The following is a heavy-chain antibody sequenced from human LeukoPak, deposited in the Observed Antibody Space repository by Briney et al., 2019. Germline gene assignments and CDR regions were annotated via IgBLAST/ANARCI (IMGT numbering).Heavy chain of an antibody. CDR3: ARGMSSSTSCYLVGTWFDP. Sequence: PSETLSLTCTVYGGSFSGYYWSWIRQPPGKGLEWIGEINHSGSTNYNPSLKSRVTISVDTSKNQFSLKLSSVTAADTAVYYCARGMSSSTSCYLVGTWFDPWGQGTLVPVSS. CDR1: GGSFSGYY. J-gene: IGHJ5*02. V-gene: IGHV4-34*01. D-gene: IGHD2-2*01. CDR2: INHSGST.